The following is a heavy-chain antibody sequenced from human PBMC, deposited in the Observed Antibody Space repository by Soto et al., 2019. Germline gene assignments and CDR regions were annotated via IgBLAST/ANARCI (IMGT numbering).Heavy chain of an antibody. J-gene: IGHJ3*02. Sequence: QVQLVESGGGVVQPGRSLRLSCAASGFTFSSYGMHWVRQAPGKGLEWVAVISYDGSNKYYADSVKGRFTISRDNSKNTLYLQMNSLRAEDTAVYYCAKDGYYDHAFDIWGQGTMVTVSS. CDR1: GFTFSSYG. CDR2: ISYDGSNK. CDR3: AKDGYYDHAFDI. V-gene: IGHV3-30*18. D-gene: IGHD3-22*01.